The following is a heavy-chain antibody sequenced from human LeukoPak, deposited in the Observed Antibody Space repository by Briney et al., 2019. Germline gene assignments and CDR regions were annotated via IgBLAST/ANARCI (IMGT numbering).Heavy chain of an antibody. CDR2: ISRSGSTI. D-gene: IGHD1-26*01. CDR1: GFIFDNYN. CDR3: FGSGSSFDH. Sequence: GGSLRLSCAASGFIFDNYNMNWVRQAQGKGLEWVSYISRSGSTIHYADSVKGRFTISRDNAKNSLYLQMNSLRVEDTALYCCFGSGSSFDHWGQGTLVTVSS. J-gene: IGHJ4*02. V-gene: IGHV3-48*04.